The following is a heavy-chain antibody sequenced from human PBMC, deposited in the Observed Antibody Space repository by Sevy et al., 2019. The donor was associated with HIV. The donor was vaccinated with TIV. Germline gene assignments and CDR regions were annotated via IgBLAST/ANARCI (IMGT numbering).Heavy chain of an antibody. D-gene: IGHD6-13*01. Sequence: GGSLRLSCAASGFTFSSYSMNWVRLAPVKGLEWVSYFSSSSSTIHYADSVKGRFTISRDNAKNELYLQMNSLRDEDTAVYYCARDHRGGGSSWYNAFDIWGQGTMVTVSS. J-gene: IGHJ3*02. CDR1: GFTFSSYS. V-gene: IGHV3-48*02. CDR3: ARDHRGGGSSWYNAFDI. CDR2: FSSSSSTI.